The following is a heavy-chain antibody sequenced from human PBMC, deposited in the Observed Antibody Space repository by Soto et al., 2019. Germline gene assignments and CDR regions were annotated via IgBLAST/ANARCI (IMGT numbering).Heavy chain of an antibody. CDR1: GGSISSGTYS. J-gene: IGHJ3*02. Sequence: QLQLQESGSGLVKPSHTLSLSCAVSGGSISSGTYSWSCIRQPPGKGLEWIAYIYHSGTTYSKPSLKSRVTISVDMSKNQFSLKLSSVTAADTAIYYCARGNPYDAFDIWGQGTVVTVS. CDR2: IYHSGTT. V-gene: IGHV4-30-2*01. CDR3: ARGNPYDAFDI.